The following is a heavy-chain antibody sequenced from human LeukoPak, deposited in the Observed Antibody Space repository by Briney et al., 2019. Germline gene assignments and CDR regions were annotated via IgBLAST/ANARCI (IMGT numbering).Heavy chain of an antibody. CDR3: AKAPSRTLEVAATFFDY. CDR1: GFTFSSYA. J-gene: IGHJ4*02. CDR2: VSGSGAST. D-gene: IGHD2-15*01. Sequence: QPGGSLRLSCAASGFTFSSYAMSWVRQAPGKGLEWVPAVSGSGASTYYADSVKGRFTISRDNSKNTLYLQMNSLRAEDTAVYYCAKAPSRTLEVAATFFDYWGQGTLVTVSS. V-gene: IGHV3-23*01.